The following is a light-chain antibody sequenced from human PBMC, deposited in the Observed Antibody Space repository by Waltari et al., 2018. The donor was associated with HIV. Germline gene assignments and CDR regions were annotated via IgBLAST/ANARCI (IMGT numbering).Light chain of an antibody. CDR1: QNITNA. Sequence: IILTQSPVTLSASPGERVALSCRASQNITNALAVYQQRPGRSPRLLLSGASARATDVPARFIGGGSGTEFTLSIDNIQSEDFGLYYCQQYFHWPPYTFGQGTRV. V-gene: IGKV3-15*01. CDR2: GAS. J-gene: IGKJ2*01. CDR3: QQYFHWPPYT.